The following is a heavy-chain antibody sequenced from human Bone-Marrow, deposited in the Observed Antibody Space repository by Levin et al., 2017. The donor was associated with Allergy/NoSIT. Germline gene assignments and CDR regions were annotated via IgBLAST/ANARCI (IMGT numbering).Heavy chain of an antibody. Sequence: SETLSLTCTVSGGSISSGVYFWSWIRQLPGKGLEWIGYVSHSGITFYNQSLKSRVTISGDTSKSLFSLNLSSVTAADTAVYYCARGITVFGVVLAVNDAFDIWGQGTMVTVSS. V-gene: IGHV4-31*03. D-gene: IGHD3-3*01. J-gene: IGHJ3*02. CDR2: VSHSGIT. CDR3: ARGITVFGVVLAVNDAFDI. CDR1: GGSISSGVYF.